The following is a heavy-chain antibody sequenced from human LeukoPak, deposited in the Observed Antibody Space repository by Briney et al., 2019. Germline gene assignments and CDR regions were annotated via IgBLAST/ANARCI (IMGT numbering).Heavy chain of an antibody. CDR2: IYYSGST. V-gene: IGHV4-39*01. D-gene: IGHD4-17*01. CDR3: ARQDYGDYSADY. CDR1: GGSISSGSYY. Sequence: SETLSLTCTVSGGSISSGSYYWGGIRQPRGKGVEWIGTIYYSGSTYYNASRKSRFTISVDRAKNQFSLRLRSVTAADTAIYYCARQDYGDYSADYWGLGTLVTVSS. J-gene: IGHJ4*02.